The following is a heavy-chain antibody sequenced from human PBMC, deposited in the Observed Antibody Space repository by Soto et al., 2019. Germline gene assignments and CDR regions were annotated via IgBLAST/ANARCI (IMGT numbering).Heavy chain of an antibody. V-gene: IGHV4-61*01. CDR3: ATVSLQLTTMDY. CDR1: VGSVSSGSYY. Sequence: LSLTCTVSVGSVSSGSYYWNWIRQPPGKGLEWIGSIYHSGSTDYNPSLKSRVTISVDTSKNQFSLKLGSVTAADTAVYYCATVSLQLTTMDYWGQGALVTVSS. J-gene: IGHJ4*02. CDR2: IYHSGST. D-gene: IGHD4-4*01.